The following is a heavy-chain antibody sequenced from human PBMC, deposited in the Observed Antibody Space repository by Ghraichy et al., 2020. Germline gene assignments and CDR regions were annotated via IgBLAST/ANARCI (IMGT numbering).Heavy chain of an antibody. CDR2: ISTYNGNT. J-gene: IGHJ4*02. Sequence: ASVKVSCKASGYTFTSYGISWVRQAPGPGLEWMGWISTYNGNTNYAQKLQGRVTMTTDTSTSTAYMELRSLRSDDTAVYYCARDNLYCSGGSCYVGGDYWGQGTLVTVSS. D-gene: IGHD2-15*01. CDR1: GYTFTSYG. CDR3: ARDNLYCSGGSCYVGGDY. V-gene: IGHV1-18*01.